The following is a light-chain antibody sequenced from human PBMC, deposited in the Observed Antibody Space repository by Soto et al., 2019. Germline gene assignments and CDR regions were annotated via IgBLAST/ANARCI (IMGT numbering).Light chain of an antibody. V-gene: IGKV2-28*01. CDR2: LAS. CDR1: QSLLHSNGYTY. J-gene: IGKJ1*01. Sequence: VMTQSPLSLSVTPGEPASISCRSSQSLLHSNGYTYLEWYLQKPGQSPQLLIYLASNRASGVPDRFSGSGSGTDFTLKISRVEADDVGVYYCMQSLQTWTFGQGTKVDIK. CDR3: MQSLQTWT.